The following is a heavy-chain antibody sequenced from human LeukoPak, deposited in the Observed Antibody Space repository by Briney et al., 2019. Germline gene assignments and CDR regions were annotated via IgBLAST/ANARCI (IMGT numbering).Heavy chain of an antibody. D-gene: IGHD3-16*01. Sequence: ASVKVSCKASGYTFTSYAMNWVRQATGQGLEWMGWMNPNSGNTGYAQKFQGRVTITRNTSISTAYMELSSLRSEDTAVYYCARSANQGGVWVWGQGTLVTVSS. CDR2: MNPNSGNT. CDR3: ARSANQGGVWV. J-gene: IGHJ4*02. V-gene: IGHV1-8*03. CDR1: GYTFTSYA.